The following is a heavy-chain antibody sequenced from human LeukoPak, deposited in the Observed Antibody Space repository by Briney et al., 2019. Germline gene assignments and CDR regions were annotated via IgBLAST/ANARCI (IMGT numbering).Heavy chain of an antibody. CDR1: GFTFSSYE. V-gene: IGHV3-48*03. Sequence: GGSLRLSCAASGFTFSSYEMNWVRQAAGKGLEWVSYISSSGSNIYYADSVKGRFTISRDKAKNSRYLQMNSLRAEDTAVYYCASGGYDSSFDYWGEGTLVTVSS. CDR3: ASGGYDSSFDY. D-gene: IGHD5-12*01. J-gene: IGHJ4*02. CDR2: ISSSGSNI.